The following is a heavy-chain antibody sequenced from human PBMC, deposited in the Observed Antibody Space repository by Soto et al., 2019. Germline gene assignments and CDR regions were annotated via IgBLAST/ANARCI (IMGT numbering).Heavy chain of an antibody. CDR2: ISSSGSTA. D-gene: IGHD3-10*01. J-gene: IGHJ4*02. CDR3: TRAAWFPYLSFY. Sequence: VGSLRLSCAASGFTFSRFELHWVRQAPGKGLEWISYISSSGSTAYYASSVEGRFTISRDNANNSVYLQMDSLRAEDTALYYCTRAAWFPYLSFYWGQGALVTVSS. CDR1: GFTFSRFE. V-gene: IGHV3-48*03.